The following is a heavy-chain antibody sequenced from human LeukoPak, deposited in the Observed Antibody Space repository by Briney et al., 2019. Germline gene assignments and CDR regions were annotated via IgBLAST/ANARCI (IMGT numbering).Heavy chain of an antibody. D-gene: IGHD6-19*01. Sequence: PSETLSLTCTVSGASITTYYWTWIRQAPGKGLEFIAYIYNDITNYNPSLKSRATISIDAFKNQVSLRLSSVTAADSAVYYCARDLLSGWYWYLDLWGRGTLVTVS. CDR2: IYNDIT. V-gene: IGHV4-59*12. CDR3: ARDLLSGWYWYLDL. J-gene: IGHJ2*01. CDR1: GASITTYY.